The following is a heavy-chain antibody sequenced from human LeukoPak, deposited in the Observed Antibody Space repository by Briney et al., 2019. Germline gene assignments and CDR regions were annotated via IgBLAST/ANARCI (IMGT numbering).Heavy chain of an antibody. CDR3: AKDTAAAKYYFDY. V-gene: IGHV3-30*02. J-gene: IGHJ4*02. Sequence: GGSLRLSCAASGFSFSSFGTHWVRQAPGKGLEWVAFVRYDGNNKYYADSVKGRFTISRDNSKSTLYLQMDSLRAEDTAVYYCAKDTAAAKYYFDYGGQGTLVTVSS. CDR1: GFSFSSFG. CDR2: VRYDGNNK. D-gene: IGHD6-13*01.